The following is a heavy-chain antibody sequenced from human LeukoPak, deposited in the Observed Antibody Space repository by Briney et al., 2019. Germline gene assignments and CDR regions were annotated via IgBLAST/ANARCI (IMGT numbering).Heavy chain of an antibody. J-gene: IGHJ4*02. CDR1: GGSISSGNYY. CDR2: IHYRGST. D-gene: IGHD5-18*01. CDR3: ARSVLGYSYGLHIDY. Sequence: SQTLSLTCTVSGGSISSGNYYWSWIRQHPGKGLEWIGYIHYRGSTNYNPSLKSRVTISVDTSKNQFSLKLSSLTAADTAVYYCARSVLGYSYGLHIDYWGQGTLVTVSS. V-gene: IGHV4-61*01.